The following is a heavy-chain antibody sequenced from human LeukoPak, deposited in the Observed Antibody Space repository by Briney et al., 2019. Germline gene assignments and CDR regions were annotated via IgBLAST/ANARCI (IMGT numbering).Heavy chain of an antibody. V-gene: IGHV3-23*01. CDR2: ISGSGGST. CDR3: AKAGVRIAAAGPLVDY. D-gene: IGHD6-13*01. Sequence: PGGSLRLSCAASGFTFSSYAMSWVRQAPGKGLEWVSAISGSGGSTYYADSVKGRFTISRDNSKNTLYLQMNSLRAEDTAVYYCAKAGVRIAAAGPLVDYWGQGTLVTVSS. CDR1: GFTFSSYA. J-gene: IGHJ4*02.